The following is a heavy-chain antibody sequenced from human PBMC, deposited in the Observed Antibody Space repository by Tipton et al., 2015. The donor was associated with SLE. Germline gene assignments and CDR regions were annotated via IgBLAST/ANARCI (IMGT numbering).Heavy chain of an antibody. D-gene: IGHD1-26*01. V-gene: IGHV4-39*07. CDR1: GGSISSSSYY. CDR3: ARDPSRYSGSQSPFDY. J-gene: IGHJ4*02. Sequence: TLSLTCTVSGGSISSSSYYWGWIRQPPGKGLEWIGSIYYSGSTYYNPSLKSRVTISVDTSKNQFSLKLSSVTAADTAGYYCARDPSRYSGSQSPFDYWGQGTLVTVSS. CDR2: IYYSGST.